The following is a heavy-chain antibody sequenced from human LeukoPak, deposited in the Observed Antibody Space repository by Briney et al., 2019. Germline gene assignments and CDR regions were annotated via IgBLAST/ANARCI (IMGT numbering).Heavy chain of an antibody. CDR1: GFTFSSYW. V-gene: IGHV3-74*01. Sequence: QPGGSLRLSCAVSGFTFSSYWMHWVRQAPGKGLEWVSRINNDGSSTVYADSVKGRFTISRDNAKNTLYLQMNSLRAEDTAVYYCASTSASGWGQGTLDTVSS. D-gene: IGHD3-10*01. CDR2: INNDGSST. CDR3: ASTSASG. J-gene: IGHJ4*02.